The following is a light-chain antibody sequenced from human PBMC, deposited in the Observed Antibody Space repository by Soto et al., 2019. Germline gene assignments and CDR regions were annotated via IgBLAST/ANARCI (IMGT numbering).Light chain of an antibody. J-gene: IGLJ3*02. CDR1: SSNIGRNT. CDR2: SSD. CDR3: AAWDDSLNAWA. V-gene: IGLV1-44*01. Sequence: QSVLTQPPSASGTPGQRVTISCSGSSSNIGRNTVKWYRQLPGTAPHLLIGSSDQRPSGVPDRFSGSQSGTSASLAISGLQSEDEAAYICAAWDDSLNAWAFGGGTKVTVL.